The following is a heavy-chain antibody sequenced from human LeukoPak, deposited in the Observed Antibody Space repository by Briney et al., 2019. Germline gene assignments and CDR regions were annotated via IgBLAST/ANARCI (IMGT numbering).Heavy chain of an antibody. V-gene: IGHV3-74*01. CDR1: GFTFSSYW. CDR2: INSDGSST. J-gene: IGHJ4*02. D-gene: IGHD3-10*01. CDR3: ARVTTGGSGSSDY. Sequence: PGGSLRLSCAASGFTFSSYWMHWVRQAPGKGLVWVSRINSDGSSTTYADSVKGQFTISRDNAKNTLYLQMNSLRAEDTAVYYCARVTTGGSGSSDYWGQGTLVTVSS.